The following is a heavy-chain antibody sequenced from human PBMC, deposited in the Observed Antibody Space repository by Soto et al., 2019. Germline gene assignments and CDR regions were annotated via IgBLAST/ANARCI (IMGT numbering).Heavy chain of an antibody. V-gene: IGHV1-46*03. Sequence: QVQLVQSGTEVREPGASVKVSCRASAYIFTKHLMHWVRQAPGQGPEWMGYISLGGGTTGYAQKFRGRVTVTSGTSTSTIYMELNSLTSEDRAVYYSASDLYGGLFDNWGQGTLVTVSS. D-gene: IGHD4-17*01. CDR2: ISLGGGTT. CDR1: AYIFTKHL. CDR3: ASDLYGGLFDN. J-gene: IGHJ4*02.